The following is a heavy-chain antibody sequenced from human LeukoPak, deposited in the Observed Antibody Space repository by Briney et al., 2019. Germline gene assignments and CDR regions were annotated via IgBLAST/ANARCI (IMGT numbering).Heavy chain of an antibody. D-gene: IGHD4-17*01. V-gene: IGHV3-20*04. CDR1: GFTFDDYA. CDR2: INWNGGST. J-gene: IGHJ4*02. CDR3: ARAPYWTVTTSGRYVTYFDY. Sequence: GRSLRLSCAASGFTFDDYAMHWVRQAPGKGLEWVSGINWNGGSTGYADSVKGRFTISRDNAKNSLYLQMNSLRAEDTALYYCARAPYWTVTTSGRYVTYFDYWGQGTLVTVSS.